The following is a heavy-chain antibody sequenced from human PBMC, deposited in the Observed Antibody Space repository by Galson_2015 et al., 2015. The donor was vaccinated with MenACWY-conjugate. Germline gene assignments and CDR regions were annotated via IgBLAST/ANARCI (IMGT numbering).Heavy chain of an antibody. CDR3: ARVFNVDTAMVTFLDNTYYYYYGMDV. D-gene: IGHD5-18*01. V-gene: IGHV4-59*01. J-gene: IGHJ6*02. CDR1: GGSISSSY. Sequence: SETLSLICTVSGGSISSSYCGWIRQPPGEGLEWLGSIYYSGSPNYNTSLRSRVTISVDTSKNQFSRKLSSVNTADTAVYYSARVFNVDTAMVTFLDNTYYYYYGMDVWGQGTTVTVSS. CDR2: IYYSGSP.